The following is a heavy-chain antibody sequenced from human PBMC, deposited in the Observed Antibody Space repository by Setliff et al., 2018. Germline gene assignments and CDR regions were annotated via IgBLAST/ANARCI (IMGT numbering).Heavy chain of an antibody. D-gene: IGHD3-22*01. V-gene: IGHV4-39*07. CDR3: ARYDSSGYSENYYFDY. Sequence: KPSETLSLTCTVSGGSISTTDYYWGWIRQPPGKGLEWIGCVYYSGNTYYSPSPKSRVTMFVDTSKNQFSLMLYSVTAADTAIYYCARYDSSGYSENYYFDYWGQGTLVTVSS. CDR2: VYYSGNT. J-gene: IGHJ4*02. CDR1: GGSISTTDYY.